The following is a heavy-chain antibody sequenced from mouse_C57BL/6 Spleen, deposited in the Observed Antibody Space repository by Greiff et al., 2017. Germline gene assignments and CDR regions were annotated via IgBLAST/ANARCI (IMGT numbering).Heavy chain of an antibody. CDR1: GYSFTGYY. V-gene: IGHV1-42*01. Sequence: VQLQQSGPELVKPGASVKISCKASGYSFTGYYMNWVQQSPEKSLEWIGEINPSTGGTTYNQKFKAKATLTVDKSSSTAYMQLKSLTSEDSAVYYCARGDRMDYWGQGTSVTVSS. CDR2: INPSTGGT. J-gene: IGHJ4*01. CDR3: ARGDRMDY.